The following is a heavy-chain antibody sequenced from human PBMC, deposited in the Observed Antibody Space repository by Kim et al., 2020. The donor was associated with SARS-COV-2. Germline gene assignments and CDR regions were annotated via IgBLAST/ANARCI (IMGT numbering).Heavy chain of an antibody. V-gene: IGHV1-2*02. CDR3: ARGANTLSAFDL. Sequence: TKYAERFQGRVTWTRDTSISTVYMELSGLKSDDTAVYYCARGANTLSAFDLWGQGTMVTVSS. CDR2: T. J-gene: IGHJ3*01.